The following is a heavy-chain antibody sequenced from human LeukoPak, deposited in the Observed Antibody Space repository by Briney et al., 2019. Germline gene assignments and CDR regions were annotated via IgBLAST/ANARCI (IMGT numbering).Heavy chain of an antibody. CDR2: ISSNGGST. CDR1: GFTFSSYA. Sequence: PGGSLRLSCAASGFTFSSYAMHWVRQAPGKGLEYVSAISSNGGSTSYANSVKGRFTISRDNSKNTLYLQMGSLRAEDMAVYYCARAYSGSYYDALDIWGQGTMVTVSS. J-gene: IGHJ3*02. V-gene: IGHV3-64*01. CDR3: ARAYSGSYYDALDI. D-gene: IGHD1-26*01.